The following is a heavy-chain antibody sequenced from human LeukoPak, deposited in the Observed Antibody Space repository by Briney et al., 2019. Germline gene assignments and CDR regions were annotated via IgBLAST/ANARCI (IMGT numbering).Heavy chain of an antibody. D-gene: IGHD4-23*01. CDR1: GGTFSSYA. Sequence: SVKVPCKASGGTFSSYAISWVRQAPGQGLEWMGGIIPIFGTANYAQKFQGRVTITADESTSTAYMELSSLRSEDTAVYYCASNYGGNSVDYWGQGTLVTVSS. V-gene: IGHV1-69*13. CDR2: IIPIFGTA. CDR3: ASNYGGNSVDY. J-gene: IGHJ4*02.